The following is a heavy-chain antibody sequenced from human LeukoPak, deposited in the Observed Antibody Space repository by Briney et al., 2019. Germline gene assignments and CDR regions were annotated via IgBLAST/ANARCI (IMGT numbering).Heavy chain of an antibody. CDR1: GFTFSSYW. D-gene: IGHD6-13*01. J-gene: IGHJ4*02. Sequence: PEGSLRLSCAASGFTFSSYWMSWVRQAPGKGLEWVANIKHDGSERYYVDSVKGRFTISRDNAKNSLYLQMNSLRADDTAMYYCVRGKPYSSSWYSYDYWGQGTLVTVSS. V-gene: IGHV3-7*03. CDR2: IKHDGSER. CDR3: VRGKPYSSSWYSYDY.